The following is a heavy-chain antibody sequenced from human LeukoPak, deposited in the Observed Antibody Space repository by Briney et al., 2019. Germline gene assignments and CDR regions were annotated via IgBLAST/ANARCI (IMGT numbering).Heavy chain of an antibody. D-gene: IGHD3-10*01. Sequence: QAGGSLRLSCAASGFTFSRNAMSWVRQAPGKGLEWVSTISGSDNDTYYADSVKGRFSISRDNSKNTLYLQMNSLRAEDTAVYYCTGNYYGSGSYADFDYWGQGTLVTVSS. CDR1: GFTFSRNA. V-gene: IGHV3-23*01. CDR2: ISGSDNDT. CDR3: TGNYYGSGSYADFDY. J-gene: IGHJ4*02.